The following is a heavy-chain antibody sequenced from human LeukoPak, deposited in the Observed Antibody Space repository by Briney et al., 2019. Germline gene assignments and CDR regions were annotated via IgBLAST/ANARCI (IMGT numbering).Heavy chain of an antibody. D-gene: IGHD2-2*02. CDR2: MNPNSGNT. J-gene: IGHJ5*02. V-gene: IGHV1-8*03. CDR1: GYTFTSYD. CDR3: ARCRFGRTSCYKASWFDP. Sequence: ASVKVSCKASGYTFTSYDINWVRQATGQGLEWMGWMNPNSGNTGYAQKFQGRVTITRNTSISTAYMELSSLRSEDTAVYYCARCRFGRTSCYKASWFDPWGQGTLVTVSS.